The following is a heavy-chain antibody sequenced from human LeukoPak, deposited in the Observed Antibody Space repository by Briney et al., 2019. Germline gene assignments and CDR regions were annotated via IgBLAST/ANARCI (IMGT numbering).Heavy chain of an antibody. CDR2: IYTSGST. J-gene: IGHJ5*02. Sequence: SETLSLTCTVSGGSISSGSYYWSWIRQPAGKGLEWIGRIYTSGSTNYNPSLKSRVTISVDTSKNQFSLKLSSVTAADTAVYYCARYSSTLRHNWFDPWGQGTLVTVSS. CDR3: ARYSSTLRHNWFDP. V-gene: IGHV4-61*02. CDR1: GGSISSGSYY. D-gene: IGHD6-13*01.